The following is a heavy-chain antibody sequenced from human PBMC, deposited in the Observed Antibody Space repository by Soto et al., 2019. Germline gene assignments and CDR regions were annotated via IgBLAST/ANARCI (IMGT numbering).Heavy chain of an antibody. CDR2: IKSKTDGGTT. J-gene: IGHJ4*02. D-gene: IGHD2-21*01. CDR1: GFTFSNAW. CDR3: PTSYWGAWWLEKIDY. V-gene: IGHV3-15*01. Sequence: EVQLVESGGGLVKPGGSLRLSCAASGFTFSNAWMSWVRQAPGKGLEWVGRIKSKTDGGTTEYAAPVKGRFTISRDDSKNTLYLQMNSLKTEDTAVYYCPTSYWGAWWLEKIDYWGQGTLVTVSS.